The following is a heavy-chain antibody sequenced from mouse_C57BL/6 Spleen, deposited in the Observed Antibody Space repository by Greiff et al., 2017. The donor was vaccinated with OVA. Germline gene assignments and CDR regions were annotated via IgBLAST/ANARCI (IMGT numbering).Heavy chain of an antibody. D-gene: IGHD1-1*01. Sequence: QVQLQQPGAGLVRPRSSVKLSCKASGYTFNSYWMDWVKPSPGQGLEWIGNIYPSDSATHYNQKFKDKATLTVDKSSSTAYMQLSSLTSEDSAVYYCARGNYYVSSPSCFAYWGDVNLVTDSA. J-gene: IGHJ3*01. CDR3: ARGNYYVSSPSCFAY. V-gene: IGHV1-61*01. CDR1: GYTFNSYW. CDR2: IYPSDSAT.